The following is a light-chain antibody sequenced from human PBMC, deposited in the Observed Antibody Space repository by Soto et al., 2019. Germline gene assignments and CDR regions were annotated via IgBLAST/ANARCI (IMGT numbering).Light chain of an antibody. CDR3: QVWDSGSDHFV. CDR2: DDS. J-gene: IGLJ1*01. CDR1: DIRTKS. V-gene: IGLV3-21*02. Sequence: SYELTQPPSVSVAPGQTARITCGGNDIRTKSVHWYQQKPGQAPVLVVCDDSVRPSGIPERFSGSNSGNTATLTISRVEAGDEADYFCQVWDSGSDHFVFGAGTK.